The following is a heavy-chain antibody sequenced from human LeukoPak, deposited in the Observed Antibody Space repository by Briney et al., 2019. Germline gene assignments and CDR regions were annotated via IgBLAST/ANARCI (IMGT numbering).Heavy chain of an antibody. J-gene: IGHJ4*02. CDR2: IPGGGGKT. CDR1: AFSLSNYA. D-gene: IGHD3-9*01. V-gene: IGHV3-23*01. Sequence: SLRLSSPASAFSLSNYAMSCVRQPDGKGLEWVSAIPGGGGKTLYGGSVTGRFSTARDNSKNTVFLQMNSLRAKERAVYYGAKWGDYDVVTGYYVSDYWGQGTLVTVSS. CDR3: AKWGDYDVVTGYYVSDY.